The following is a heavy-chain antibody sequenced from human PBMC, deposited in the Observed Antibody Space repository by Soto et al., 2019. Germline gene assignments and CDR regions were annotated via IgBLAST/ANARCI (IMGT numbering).Heavy chain of an antibody. J-gene: IGHJ4*02. Sequence: VGSLRLSCAASGFTFSSFVMSWVRQAPGKGLEWISYISYSGSIIYYADSVKGRFTISRDNAKSSLYLQMNSLRDEDTAVYYCARDLGYDTSGSSPYYFDYWGQGTLVTVSS. CDR1: GFTFSSFV. CDR2: ISYSGSII. V-gene: IGHV3-48*03. D-gene: IGHD3-22*01. CDR3: ARDLGYDTSGSSPYYFDY.